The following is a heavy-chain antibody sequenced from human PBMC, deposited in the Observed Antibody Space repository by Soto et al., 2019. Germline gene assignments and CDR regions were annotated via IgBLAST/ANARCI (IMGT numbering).Heavy chain of an antibody. J-gene: IGHJ6*02. CDR3: ARESYGSGSYYLDGMDV. CDR2: IIPIVGTA. CDR1: GGTFSSYA. D-gene: IGHD3-10*01. V-gene: IGHV1-69*06. Sequence: QVQLVQSGAEVKKPGSSVKVSCKASGGTFSSYAISWVRQAPGQGLEWMGGIIPIVGTANYAQKFQGRVTITADKSTSTAYMELSSLRSEDTAVYYCARESYGSGSYYLDGMDVWGQGTTVTVSS.